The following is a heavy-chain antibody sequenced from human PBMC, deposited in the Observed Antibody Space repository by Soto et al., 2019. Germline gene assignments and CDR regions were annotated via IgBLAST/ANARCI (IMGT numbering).Heavy chain of an antibody. J-gene: IGHJ5*02. D-gene: IGHD3-10*01. Sequence: QVQLVQSGAEVKKPGASVKVSCKASGYTFTTYYMHWVRQAPGQGLEWMGIINPSGGRTTYAHNFQGRVTMTRDTSTSTVYRELSSLRSEDTAVYYCARDGCITATCAGGGNWFDPWGQGAPVTVSS. V-gene: IGHV1-46*01. CDR3: ARDGCITATCAGGGNWFDP. CDR1: GYTFTTYY. CDR2: INPSGGRT.